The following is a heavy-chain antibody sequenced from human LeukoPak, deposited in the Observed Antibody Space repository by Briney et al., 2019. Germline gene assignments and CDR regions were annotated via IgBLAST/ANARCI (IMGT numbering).Heavy chain of an antibody. CDR1: GYTFTSYG. D-gene: IGHD6-25*01. V-gene: IGHV1-18*01. Sequence: ASVKVSCKASGYTFTSYGISWVRQAPGQGLEWMGWISAYNGNTNYAQKFQGRVTMTRDTSISTAYMELSRLRSDDTAVYYCARSGSAYFDYWGQGTLVTVSS. CDR2: ISAYNGNT. J-gene: IGHJ4*02. CDR3: ARSGSAYFDY.